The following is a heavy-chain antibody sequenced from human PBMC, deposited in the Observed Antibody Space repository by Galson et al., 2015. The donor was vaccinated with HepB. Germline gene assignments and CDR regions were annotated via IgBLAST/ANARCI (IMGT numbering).Heavy chain of an antibody. CDR1: GFTFGTYA. J-gene: IGHJ5*02. D-gene: IGHD1-7*01. Sequence: SLRLSCAASGFTFGTYAMHWVRQAPGAGLEWVALISYDGRDKYYADSVKGRFTISRDNSKNTLFLQMNSLRAEDTAAYYCARNPISGTTSYNWFDPWGQGTLVTVSS. CDR2: ISYDGRDK. V-gene: IGHV3-30*04. CDR3: ARNPISGTTSYNWFDP.